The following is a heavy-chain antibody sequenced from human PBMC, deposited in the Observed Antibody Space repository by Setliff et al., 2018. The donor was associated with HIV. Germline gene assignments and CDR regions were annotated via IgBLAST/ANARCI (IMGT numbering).Heavy chain of an antibody. Sequence: GGSLRLSCAASGFPFDKAWMTWVRQAPGKGLEWVGRIRNIYEGGTSDYAAPVRGRFTISRDDSENTVYLQVDSLKTKDTAVYYCTTDWGSVTDYVRAFDIWGQGTMVTVSS. CDR3: TTDWGSVTDYVRAFDI. CDR2: IRNIYEGGTS. CDR1: GFPFDKAW. J-gene: IGHJ3*02. D-gene: IGHD3-16*01. V-gene: IGHV3-15*01.